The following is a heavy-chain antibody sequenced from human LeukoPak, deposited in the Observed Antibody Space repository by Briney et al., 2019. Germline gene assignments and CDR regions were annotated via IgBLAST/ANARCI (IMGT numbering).Heavy chain of an antibody. CDR2: ISSSSYI. V-gene: IGHV3-21*01. D-gene: IGHD6-6*01. Sequence: GGSLRLSCAASGFTFSSYSMNWVRQAPGKGLEWVSSISSSSYIYYADSVKGRFTISRDNAKNSLYLQMNSLRAEDTAVYYCARIGITRPQDYWGQGTLVTVSS. CDR3: ARIGITRPQDY. J-gene: IGHJ4*02. CDR1: GFTFSSYS.